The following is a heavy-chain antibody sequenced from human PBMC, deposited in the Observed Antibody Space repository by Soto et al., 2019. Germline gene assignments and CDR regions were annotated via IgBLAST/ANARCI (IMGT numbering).Heavy chain of an antibody. V-gene: IGHV4-34*01. Sequence: PSETLSLTCTVYGGSFSGYSWTWIRQPPGTGLEWIGEINHSGSTNYNPSLKSRVTISVDTSKNQFSLELTSVTAADTAVCYCKSTLRSGLYDYWGQRTLVTGSS. CDR2: INHSGST. D-gene: IGHD3-16*01. J-gene: IGHJ4*02. CDR3: KSTLRSGLYDY. CDR1: GGSFSGYS.